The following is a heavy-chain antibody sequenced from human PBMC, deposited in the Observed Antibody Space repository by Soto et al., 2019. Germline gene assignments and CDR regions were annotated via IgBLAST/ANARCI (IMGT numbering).Heavy chain of an antibody. CDR2: INPNSGGT. J-gene: IGHJ6*03. D-gene: IGHD3-9*01. Sequence: ASVKVSCKASGYTFTGYYMHWVRQAPGQGLEWIGWINPNSGGTNYAQKNQGWVTMTRDTSISTAYMELSRVRSDDTAVYYCARSPLRYFDWLLGVGYMDGWGKGTTVIVSS. V-gene: IGHV1-2*04. CDR3: ARSPLRYFDWLLGVGYMDG. CDR1: GYTFTGYY.